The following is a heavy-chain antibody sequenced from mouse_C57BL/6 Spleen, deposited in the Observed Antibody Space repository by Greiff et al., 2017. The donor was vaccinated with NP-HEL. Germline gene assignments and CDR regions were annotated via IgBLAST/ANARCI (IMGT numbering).Heavy chain of an antibody. V-gene: IGHV1-53*01. Sequence: QVQLQQPGTELVKPGASVKLSCKASGYTFTSYWMHWVKQRPGQGLEWIGNINPSNGGTNYNEKFKSKATLTVDKSSSTADIQLSSLTTEDSAVDYGARPSANGSSYGYWGQGTTLTVSS. CDR1: GYTFTSYW. J-gene: IGHJ2*01. CDR3: ARPSANGSSYGY. D-gene: IGHD1-1*01. CDR2: INPSNGGT.